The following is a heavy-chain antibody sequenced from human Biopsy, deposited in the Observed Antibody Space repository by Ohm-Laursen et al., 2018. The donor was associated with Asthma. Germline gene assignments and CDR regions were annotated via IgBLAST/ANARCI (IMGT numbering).Heavy chain of an antibody. Sequence: SLRLSCAASGFRFPIYGMHWVRQGPGKGPEWVALISYDGRETGYVDSVKGRFTISRDNFRNTVHLQMNSLRAEDTAVYYCAKDVFPGWELRRGPDYWGQGTLVTVSS. D-gene: IGHD1-26*01. V-gene: IGHV3-30*18. CDR2: ISYDGRET. J-gene: IGHJ4*02. CDR3: AKDVFPGWELRRGPDY. CDR1: GFRFPIYG.